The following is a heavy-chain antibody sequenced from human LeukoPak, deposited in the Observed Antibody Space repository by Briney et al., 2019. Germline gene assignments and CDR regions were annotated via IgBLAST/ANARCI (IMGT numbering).Heavy chain of an antibody. CDR1: GYTFTSYY. V-gene: IGHV1-46*01. D-gene: IGHD6-19*01. CDR3: ARESIAVAAEGGWFDP. Sequence: ASVKVSCKASGYTFTSYYMHWVRQAPGQGLEWMGIINPSGGSTSYAQKFQGRVTMTRDTSTSTVYMELGSLRSEDTAVYYCARESIAVAAEGGWFDPWGQGTLVTVSS. J-gene: IGHJ5*02. CDR2: INPSGGST.